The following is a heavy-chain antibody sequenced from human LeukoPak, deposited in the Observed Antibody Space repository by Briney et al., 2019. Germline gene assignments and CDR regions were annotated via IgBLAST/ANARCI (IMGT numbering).Heavy chain of an antibody. CDR3: ARRGGSIAAAGPNWFDP. V-gene: IGHV4-59*01. D-gene: IGHD6-13*01. Sequence: PSETLSLTCTVSGGSISSYYWSWIRQLPGKGLEWIGYIYYSGSTNYNPSLKSRVTISVDTSKNQFSLKLSSVTAADTAVYYCARRGGSIAAAGPNWFDPWGQGTLVTVSS. J-gene: IGHJ5*02. CDR2: IYYSGST. CDR1: GGSISSYY.